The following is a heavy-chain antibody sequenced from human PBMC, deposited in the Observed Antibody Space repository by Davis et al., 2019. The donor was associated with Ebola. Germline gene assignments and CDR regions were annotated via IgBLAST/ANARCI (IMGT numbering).Heavy chain of an antibody. CDR2: ISYDGSNK. J-gene: IGHJ6*02. V-gene: IGHV3-30*18. Sequence: GESLKISCAASGFTFSSYGMHWVRQAPGKGLEWVAIISYDGSNKYYADSVKGRFTISRDNSKNTLYLQMSSLRPEDTAVYYCAKDRFSGSFGGLDVWGQGTTVTVSS. CDR1: GFTFSSYG. CDR3: AKDRFSGSFGGLDV. D-gene: IGHD1-26*01.